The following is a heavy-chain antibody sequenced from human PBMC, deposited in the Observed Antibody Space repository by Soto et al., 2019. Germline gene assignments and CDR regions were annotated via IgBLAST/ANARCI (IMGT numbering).Heavy chain of an antibody. D-gene: IGHD6-13*01. Sequence: SGPTLVNPTQPLTLTCTFSGFSLSTRRVGGGWIRQPPGKALEWLPLIYWKDDKHYSTSLKSRLTITKDNSNNQVVLTIPNMDPGDTAPDYCAHSQSSSVLDYWFTPWGQGSLVTGS. V-gene: IGHV2-5*01. CDR1: GFSLSTRRVG. J-gene: IGHJ5*01. CDR2: IYWKDDK. CDR3: AHSQSSSVLDYWFTP.